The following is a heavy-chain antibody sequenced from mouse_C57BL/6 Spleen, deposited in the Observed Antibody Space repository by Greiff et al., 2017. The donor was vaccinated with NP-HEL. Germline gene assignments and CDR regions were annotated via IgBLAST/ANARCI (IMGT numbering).Heavy chain of an antibody. Sequence: VKLQESGAELARPGASVKLSCKASGYTFTSYGISWVKQRTGQGLEWIGEIYPRSGNTYYNEKFKGKATLTADKSSSTAYMELRSLTSEDSAVYFCASPGFLTTVVAPRFAYWGQGTLVTVSA. D-gene: IGHD1-1*01. CDR3: ASPGFLTTVVAPRFAY. J-gene: IGHJ3*01. CDR1: GYTFTSYG. CDR2: IYPRSGNT. V-gene: IGHV1-81*01.